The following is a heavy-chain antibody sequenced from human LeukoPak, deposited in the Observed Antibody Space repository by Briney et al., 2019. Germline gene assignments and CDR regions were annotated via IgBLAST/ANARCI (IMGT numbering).Heavy chain of an antibody. J-gene: IGHJ4*02. CDR2: ISAYNGNT. V-gene: IGHV1-18*01. CDR3: ARRKNDCSGGSCYGYYFDY. CDR1: GYTFTSYD. Sequence: GASVKVSCKASGYTFTSYDINWVRQATGQGLEWMGWISAYNGNTNYAQKLQGRVTMTTDTSTSTAYMELRSLRSDDTAVYYCARRKNDCSGGSCYGYYFDYWGQGTLVTVSS. D-gene: IGHD2-15*01.